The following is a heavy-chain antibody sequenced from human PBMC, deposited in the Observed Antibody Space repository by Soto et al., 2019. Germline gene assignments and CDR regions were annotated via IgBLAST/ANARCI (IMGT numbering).Heavy chain of an antibody. CDR3: AHRRSMASRGPWCYFDY. CDR1: GFSLTTSGVG. V-gene: IGHV2-5*02. CDR2: IYWDDDK. Sequence: QITLKESGPTLVKPTQTLTLTCSFSGFSLTTSGVGVGWIRQPPGEALEWLALIYWDDDKRYSPSLKSRLTIIKDTSKNHVVLTTTIMDPVDTATYNSAHRRSMASRGPWCYFDYWGQGALVTVSS. D-gene: IGHD2-8*01. J-gene: IGHJ4*02.